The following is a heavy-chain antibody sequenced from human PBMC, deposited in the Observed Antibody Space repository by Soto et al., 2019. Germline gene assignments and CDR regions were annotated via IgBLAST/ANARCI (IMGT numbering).Heavy chain of an antibody. CDR1: GGSFSGYY. D-gene: IGHD2-15*01. V-gene: IGHV4-34*01. CDR3: ARGPFVAWFSGGSCYPDYYYYYYMDV. Sequence: SETLSLTCAVYGGSFSGYYWSWIRQPPGKGLEWIGEINHSGSTNYNPSLKSRVTKSVDTSKNQFSLKLSSVTAADTAVYYCARGPFVAWFSGGSCYPDYYYYYYMDVWGKGTTVTVSS. J-gene: IGHJ6*03. CDR2: INHSGST.